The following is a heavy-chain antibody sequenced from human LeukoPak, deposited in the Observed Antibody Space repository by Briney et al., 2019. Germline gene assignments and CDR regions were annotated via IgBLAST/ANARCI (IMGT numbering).Heavy chain of an antibody. CDR3: AGDSSAGARGAFDI. Sequence: GGSLRLSCAASGFTFSSYGMHWVRQAPGKGLEWVAVIWYDGSNKYYADSVKGRFTISRDNSKNTLYLQMNSLRAEDTAVYYCAGDSSAGARGAFDIWGQGTMVTVSS. D-gene: IGHD6-19*01. J-gene: IGHJ3*02. CDR1: GFTFSSYG. CDR2: IWYDGSNK. V-gene: IGHV3-33*01.